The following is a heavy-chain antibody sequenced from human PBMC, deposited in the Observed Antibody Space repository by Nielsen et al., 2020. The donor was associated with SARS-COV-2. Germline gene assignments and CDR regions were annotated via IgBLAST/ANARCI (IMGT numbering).Heavy chain of an antibody. V-gene: IGHV3-23*01. D-gene: IGHD4-17*01. Sequence: GSLKISCAASGFTFSSYAMSWVRQAPGKGLEWVSAISGSGGSTYYADSVKGRFTISRDNSKNTLYLQMNSLRAEDTAVYYCAHTGVTTVDYWGQGTLVTVSS. CDR2: ISGSGGST. J-gene: IGHJ4*02. CDR1: GFTFSSYA. CDR3: AHTGVTTVDY.